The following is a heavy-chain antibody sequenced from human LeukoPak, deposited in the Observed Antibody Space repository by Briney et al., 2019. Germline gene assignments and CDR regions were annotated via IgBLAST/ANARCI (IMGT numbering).Heavy chain of an antibody. V-gene: IGHV1-8*01. D-gene: IGHD3-10*01. CDR1: GYTFTSYD. CDR3: AREYYGSGTRRSQWELFPLYYYYYYMDV. CDR2: MNPNSGNT. J-gene: IGHJ6*03. Sequence: ASAKVSCKASGYTFTSYDINWVRQATGQGLEWMGWMNPNSGNTGYAQKFQGRVTMTRNTSISTAYMELSSLRSEDTAVYYCAREYYGSGTRRSQWELFPLYYYYYYMDVWGKGTTVTISS.